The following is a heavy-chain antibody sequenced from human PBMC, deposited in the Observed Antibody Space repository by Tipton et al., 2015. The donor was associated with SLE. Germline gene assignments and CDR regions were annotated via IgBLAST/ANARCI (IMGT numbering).Heavy chain of an antibody. CDR2: IYTSGST. D-gene: IGHD6-13*01. Sequence: TLSLTCTVSGGSISSHYWSWIRQPPGKGLEWIGYIYTSGSTNYNPSLKSRVTISVDTSKNQFSLKLSSVTAADTAVYYCARGGGSSWYPASFRHWGQGTLVTVSS. CDR1: GGSISSHY. J-gene: IGHJ1*01. CDR3: ARGGGSSWYPASFRH. V-gene: IGHV4-4*09.